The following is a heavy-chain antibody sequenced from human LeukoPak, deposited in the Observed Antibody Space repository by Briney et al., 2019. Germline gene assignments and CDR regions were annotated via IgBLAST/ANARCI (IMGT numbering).Heavy chain of an antibody. V-gene: IGHV4-59*01. D-gene: IGHD3-22*01. Sequence: PSETLSLTCTASGGSISSYYWSWIRQPPGKGLELIGYIYYSGSTNYNPSLKSRLTISVDTSKNQFSLKLSSVTAADTAVYYCARRNYYDSSGVSGWFDPWGQGTLVTVSS. J-gene: IGHJ5*02. CDR3: ARRNYYDSSGVSGWFDP. CDR2: IYYSGST. CDR1: GGSISSYY.